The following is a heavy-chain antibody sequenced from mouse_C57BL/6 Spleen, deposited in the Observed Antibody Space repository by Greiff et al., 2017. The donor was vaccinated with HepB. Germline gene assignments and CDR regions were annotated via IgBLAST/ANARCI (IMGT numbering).Heavy chain of an antibody. CDR3: ARPDDREAPYDYGY. V-gene: IGHV1-55*01. D-gene: IGHD2-4*01. J-gene: IGHJ2*01. CDR1: GYTFTSYW. Sequence: VQLQQPGAELVKPGASVKMSCKASGYTFTSYWITWVKQRPGQGLEWIGDIYPGSGSTNYNEKFKCKATLTVDTSSSTAYMQLSSLTSEDSAVYYCARPDDREAPYDYGYWGQGTTLTVSS. CDR2: IYPGSGST.